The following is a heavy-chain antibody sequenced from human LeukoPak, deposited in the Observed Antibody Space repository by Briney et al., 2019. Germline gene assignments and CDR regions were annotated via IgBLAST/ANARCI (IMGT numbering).Heavy chain of an antibody. Sequence: ASVKVSCKASGYTFTGYYMHWVRQAPGQGLEWMGWINPNSGGTNYAQKFQGRVTMTRDTSISTAYMELSRLKSDDTAVYYCARILHLVPDRDWFDPWGQGTLVTVSS. V-gene: IGHV1-2*02. D-gene: IGHD3-16*01. CDR3: ARILHLVPDRDWFDP. CDR2: INPNSGGT. CDR1: GYTFTGYY. J-gene: IGHJ5*02.